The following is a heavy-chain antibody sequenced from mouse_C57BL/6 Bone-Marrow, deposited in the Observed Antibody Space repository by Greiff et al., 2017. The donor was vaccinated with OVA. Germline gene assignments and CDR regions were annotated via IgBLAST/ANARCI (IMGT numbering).Heavy chain of an antibody. CDR2: IHPSDSDT. V-gene: IGHV1-74*01. J-gene: IGHJ2*01. CDR1: GYTFTSYW. Sequence: QVQLQQPGAELMKPGASVKLSCKASGYTFTSYWMHWVKQRPGQGLEWIGRIHPSDSDTNYNQKFKDKATLTADKSSSTAYMQLSSLTYEDSAVYSWARQYDGSSHFDCWGKGTTVTVSS. CDR3: ARQYDGSSHFDC. D-gene: IGHD1-1*01.